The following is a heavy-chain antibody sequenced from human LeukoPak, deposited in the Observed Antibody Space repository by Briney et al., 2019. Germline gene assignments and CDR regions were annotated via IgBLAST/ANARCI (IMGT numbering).Heavy chain of an antibody. V-gene: IGHV6-1*01. CDR2: TYYRSKWYN. CDR3: AREAGVIWGPNNWFDP. CDR1: GDSVSSNSAA. Sequence: SQTLSLTCAISGDSVSSNSAAWNWIRQSPSRGLEWLGRTYYRSKWYNDYAVSVKSRITINPDTSKNQFSLQLNSVTPEDTAVYYCAREAGVIWGPNNWFDPWGQGTLVTVSS. D-gene: IGHD3-10*01. J-gene: IGHJ5*02.